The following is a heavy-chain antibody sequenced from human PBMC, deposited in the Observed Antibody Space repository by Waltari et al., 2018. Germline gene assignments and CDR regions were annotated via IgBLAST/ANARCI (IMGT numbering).Heavy chain of an antibody. CDR2: ISGSGNDT. D-gene: IGHD3-16*01. J-gene: IGHJ4*02. CDR1: GLPFIPYA. CDR3: AKALGIMGFDC. V-gene: IGHV3-23*01. Sequence: DVQLLESGGGVVQRGGSLRVACTASGLPFIPYAMAWVRQGLGQGLEWVSTISGSGNDTYYADSVKGRFTISRDNSKNTVFLQMNMLRVEDTANYYCAKALGIMGFDCWGQGTLVAVAS.